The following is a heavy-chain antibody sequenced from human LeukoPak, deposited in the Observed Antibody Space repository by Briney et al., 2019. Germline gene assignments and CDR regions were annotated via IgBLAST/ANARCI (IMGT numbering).Heavy chain of an antibody. CDR2: IIPIFGIA. Sequence: GASVKVSCKASGGTFSSYAISWVRQAPGQGLEWTGRIIPIFGIANYAQKFQGRVTITADKSTSTAYMELSSLRSEDTAVYYCASEERLLWFGELWGQGTLVTVSS. D-gene: IGHD3-10*01. CDR1: GGTFSSYA. CDR3: ASEERLLWFGEL. V-gene: IGHV1-69*04. J-gene: IGHJ4*02.